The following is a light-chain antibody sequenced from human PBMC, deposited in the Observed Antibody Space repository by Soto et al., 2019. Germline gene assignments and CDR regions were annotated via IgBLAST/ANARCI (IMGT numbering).Light chain of an antibody. J-gene: IGLJ1*01. V-gene: IGLV1-47*02. CDR2: NNN. CDR3: CSYAGPYSYV. CDR1: SPNIGSNY. Sequence: QSVLTQPPSASATPGQMVTISCSGSSPNIGSNYVYWYQQIPGTAPKLLIFNNNQRPSGVPDRFSGSKSANTASLTISGLQAEDEGDYFCCSYAGPYSYVFGTGTKVTVL.